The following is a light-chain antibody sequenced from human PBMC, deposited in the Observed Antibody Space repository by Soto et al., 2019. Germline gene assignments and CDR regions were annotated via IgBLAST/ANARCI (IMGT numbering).Light chain of an antibody. V-gene: IGKV3-15*01. Sequence: IVMTQSPATLSVSPGERVTLSCRASETVRTNFAWFQQKPGQTPRLLIFGASTRATGIPSRFTGSGSETEFTLTIGSLQSEDLAVYYCQQYYNWPPYTFGQGTKLELK. J-gene: IGKJ2*01. CDR3: QQYYNWPPYT. CDR2: GAS. CDR1: ETVRTN.